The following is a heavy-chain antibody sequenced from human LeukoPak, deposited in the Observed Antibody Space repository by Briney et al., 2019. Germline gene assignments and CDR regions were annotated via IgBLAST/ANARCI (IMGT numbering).Heavy chain of an antibody. CDR1: GDSISRYY. D-gene: IGHD1-14*01. Sequence: SETLSLTCTVSGDSISRYYWSWIRQPAGKGLEWIGRIYNGGIITYNPSLKSRVTMSIDTSNNQFSLRLRFVTAADTAVYYCARLRGPYSRKHYYFDYWGQGTLVTVSS. J-gene: IGHJ4*02. CDR2: IYNGGII. CDR3: ARLRGPYSRKHYYFDY. V-gene: IGHV4-4*07.